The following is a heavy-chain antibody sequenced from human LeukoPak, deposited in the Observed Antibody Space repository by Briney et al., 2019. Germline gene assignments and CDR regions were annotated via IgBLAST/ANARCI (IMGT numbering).Heavy chain of an antibody. D-gene: IGHD6-19*01. CDR1: GFTFNTHE. Sequence: GGSLRLSCAASGFTFNTHEMNWVRQAPGKGLEWASSISSSGSSMYYADSVKGRFTISRDNAKNSLYLQMNSLRAEDTAVYYCARSVIAVAGYDAFDIWGQGTVVTVSS. CDR2: ISSSGSSM. CDR3: ARSVIAVAGYDAFDI. J-gene: IGHJ3*02. V-gene: IGHV3-48*03.